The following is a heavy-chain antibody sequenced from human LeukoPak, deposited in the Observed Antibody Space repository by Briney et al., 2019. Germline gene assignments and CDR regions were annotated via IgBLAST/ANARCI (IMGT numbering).Heavy chain of an antibody. J-gene: IGHJ5*02. CDR2: IYYSGST. CDR3: ARRKQLWFDP. Sequence: PSETLSLTCTVSGGSVSSYYWSWIRQPPGKGLEWIGYIYYSGSTNYNPSLKSRVTISVDTSKNQFSLKLSSVTAADMAVYYCARRKQLWFDPWGQGTLVTVSS. D-gene: IGHD6-13*01. CDR1: GGSVSSYY. V-gene: IGHV4-59*08.